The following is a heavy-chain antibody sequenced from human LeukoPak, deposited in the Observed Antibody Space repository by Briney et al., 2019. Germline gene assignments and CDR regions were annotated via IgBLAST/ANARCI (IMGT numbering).Heavy chain of an antibody. Sequence: PSETLSLTCTVSGGSISSYYWSWIRQPPGKGLEWIGYIYTGGSTNYNPSLKSRVTISVDTSKNQFSLKLSSVTAADTAVYYCARLYYDFWSGDHNWFDPWGQGTLVTVSS. J-gene: IGHJ5*02. V-gene: IGHV4-4*09. CDR1: GGSISSYY. CDR2: IYTGGST. D-gene: IGHD3-3*01. CDR3: ARLYYDFWSGDHNWFDP.